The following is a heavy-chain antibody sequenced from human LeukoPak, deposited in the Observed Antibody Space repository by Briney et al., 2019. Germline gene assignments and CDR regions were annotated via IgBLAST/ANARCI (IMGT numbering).Heavy chain of an antibody. CDR3: GRIGFAAITDY. CDR2: ISDSGGAI. J-gene: IGHJ4*02. Sequence: GGSLRLSCAASGFTFSTYALHWVRQAPGKGLEWVSAISDSGGAIYYADSVKGRFTMSRDNSKNSLFLQMNSLRAEDTAVYYAGRIGFAAITDYCGQGTLVTVSS. V-gene: IGHV3-23*01. D-gene: IGHD2/OR15-2a*01. CDR1: GFTFSTYA.